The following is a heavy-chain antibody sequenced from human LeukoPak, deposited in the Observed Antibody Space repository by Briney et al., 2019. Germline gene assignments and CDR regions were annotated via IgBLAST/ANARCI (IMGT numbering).Heavy chain of an antibody. CDR1: GFTFSSFR. CDR3: ARGEASSWYD. J-gene: IGHJ4*02. Sequence: GGSLSLSCTGSGFTFSSFRLHWVRQGPGKGLVWVSGMNSDGSSIVYADSVKGRFTISRDNAKNMLYLQMNSLRVDDTAVYYCARGEASSWYDWGQGTLVTVSS. CDR2: MNSDGSSI. D-gene: IGHD6-13*01. V-gene: IGHV3-74*01.